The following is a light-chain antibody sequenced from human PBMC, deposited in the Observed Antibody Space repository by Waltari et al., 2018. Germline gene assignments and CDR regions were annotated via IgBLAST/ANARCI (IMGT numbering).Light chain of an antibody. CDR1: NSDVGRHNH. Sequence: QPALTQPRSVPGSPGPSVPLSCPGGNSDVGRHNHVSWYQPHPGKAPTVMIYDVVQRPSGVPDRFSGSKSGNTASLTIAGLQPEDEADYFCCSFSGTYTYVFGTGTKVTVL. CDR2: DVV. CDR3: CSFSGTYTYV. J-gene: IGLJ1*01. V-gene: IGLV2-11*01.